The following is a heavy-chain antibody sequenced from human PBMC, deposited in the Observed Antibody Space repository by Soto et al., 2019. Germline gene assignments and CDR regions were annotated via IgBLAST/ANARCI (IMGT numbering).Heavy chain of an antibody. Sequence: EVQLLESGGGLVQPGGSLRLSCAASGFTFSSYAMSWVRQAPGKGLEWVSAISGSGVSTYYTDSVKGRFTISRDNSKSTLYLQMSSLRAEDTAVYYGAKIDGSSCYLPYDYWGQGTLVTVSS. CDR2: ISGSGVST. V-gene: IGHV3-23*01. D-gene: IGHD2-15*01. J-gene: IGHJ4*02. CDR1: GFTFSSYA. CDR3: AKIDGSSCYLPYDY.